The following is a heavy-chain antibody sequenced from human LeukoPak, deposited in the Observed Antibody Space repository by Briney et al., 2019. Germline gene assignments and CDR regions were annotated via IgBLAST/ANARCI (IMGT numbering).Heavy chain of an antibody. V-gene: IGHV3-7*01. Sequence: PGGSLRLSCAASGFTLSSYRMTWVRPAPEEGLEWVANINQDGSEKNYVDSVRGRFTISRDNAKNSLYLKMNSLRAEDTAVYYCVTGNYWGQGTLVTVSS. CDR3: VTGNY. D-gene: IGHD1-14*01. CDR1: GFTLSSYR. CDR2: INQDGSEK. J-gene: IGHJ4*02.